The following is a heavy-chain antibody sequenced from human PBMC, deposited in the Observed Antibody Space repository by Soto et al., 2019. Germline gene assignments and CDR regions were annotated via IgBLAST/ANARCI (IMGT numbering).Heavy chain of an antibody. CDR3: TKARLWGGDGYNSYYYNAMDV. Sequence: EMQLVESGGGLVQPGMSLRLSCAASGFTFDDYAMYWVRQVPGKGLEWVSGISWNSGRIGYAAFVKGRFTISRDNAKYCPYLQMDSLRPEDTALYYCTKARLWGGDGYNSYYYNAMDVWGQGTTVTVSS. CDR2: ISWNSGRI. J-gene: IGHJ6*02. CDR1: GFTFDDYA. V-gene: IGHV3-9*01. D-gene: IGHD3-16*01.